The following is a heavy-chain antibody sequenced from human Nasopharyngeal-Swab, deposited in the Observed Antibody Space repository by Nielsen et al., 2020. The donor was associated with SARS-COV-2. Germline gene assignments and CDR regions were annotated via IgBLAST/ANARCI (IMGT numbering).Heavy chain of an antibody. D-gene: IGHD4/OR15-4a*01. V-gene: IGHV3-23*01. CDR3: AKEEVPNDY. CDR2: ISGSGGNI. CDR1: GFTFSTYA. J-gene: IGHJ4*02. Sequence: GESLKISCAAFGFTFSTYAMNWVRQAPGKGLEWVSGISGSGGNIYSADSVKGRFTISRDNDRNTVYLQMNSLRVEDTAVYYCAKEEVPNDYWGQGTLVTVSS.